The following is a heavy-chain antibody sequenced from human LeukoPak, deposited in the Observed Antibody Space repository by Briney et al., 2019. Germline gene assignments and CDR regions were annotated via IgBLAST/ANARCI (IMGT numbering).Heavy chain of an antibody. V-gene: IGHV1-69*13. CDR1: GGTFSSYA. D-gene: IGHD3-10*01. CDR2: IIPIFGTA. CDR3: ARGAGKLLWFGELFDPFDY. Sequence: SVKVSCKASGGTFSSYAISWVRQAPGQGLEWMGGIIPIFGTANYAQKFQGRVTITADESTSTAYMELSSLRSEDTAVYYCARGAGKLLWFGELFDPFDYWGQGTLVTVSS. J-gene: IGHJ4*02.